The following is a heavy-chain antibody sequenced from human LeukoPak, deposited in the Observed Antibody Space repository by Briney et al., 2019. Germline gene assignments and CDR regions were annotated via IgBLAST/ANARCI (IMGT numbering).Heavy chain of an antibody. CDR3: ARAEEGDGYNIDY. CDR2: ISSSSSYI. CDR1: GFTFSSYS. J-gene: IGHJ4*02. D-gene: IGHD5-24*01. V-gene: IGHV3-21*01. Sequence: GGSLRLSCAASGFTFSSYSTNWVRQAPGKGLEWVSSISSSSSYIYYADSVKGRFTISRDNAKNSLYLQMNSLRAEDTAVYYCARAEEGDGYNIDYWGQGTLVTVSS.